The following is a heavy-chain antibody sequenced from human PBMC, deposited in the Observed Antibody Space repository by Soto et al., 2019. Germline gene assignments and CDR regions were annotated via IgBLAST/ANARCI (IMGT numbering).Heavy chain of an antibody. Sequence: SVNVSCKSSGFTFTSSSVQWVRQARGQRLECIGWILVGSGHTNYAQKFQERVTITRDMSTSSAYMELSSLRSEDTAVYYCAADQYYDSSAYIPANDAFDIWGQGTMVTVSS. CDR2: ILVGSGHT. J-gene: IGHJ3*02. V-gene: IGHV1-58*01. CDR1: GFTFTSSS. CDR3: AADQYYDSSAYIPANDAFDI. D-gene: IGHD3-22*01.